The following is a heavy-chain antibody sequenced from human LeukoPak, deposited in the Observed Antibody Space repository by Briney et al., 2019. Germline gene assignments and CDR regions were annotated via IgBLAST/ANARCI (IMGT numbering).Heavy chain of an antibody. J-gene: IGHJ4*02. D-gene: IGHD3-22*01. CDR3: ARDPGYYYDSSGYFDY. CDR2: IKQDGSEK. Sequence: GGSLRLSCAASGFTCSSYWMSWVRQAPGKGLEWVANIKQDGSEKYYVDSVKGRFTISRDNAKNSLYLQMNSLRAEDTAVYYCARDPGYYYDSSGYFDYWGQGTLVTVSS. V-gene: IGHV3-7*01. CDR1: GFTCSSYW.